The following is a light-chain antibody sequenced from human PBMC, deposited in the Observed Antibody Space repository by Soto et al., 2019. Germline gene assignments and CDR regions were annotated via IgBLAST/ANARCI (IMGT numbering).Light chain of an antibody. CDR1: QSVSSN. V-gene: IGKV3-15*01. Sequence: EIVMTQSPATLSVSPGERATLSCRASQSVSSNLAWYQQKPGQAPRLLIYGASTRATGIPARFSGSGSGTEFTLTISSLQSEDFAVYYCQQYNNSSPETFGPGTKVDIK. CDR2: GAS. CDR3: QQYNNSSPET. J-gene: IGKJ3*01.